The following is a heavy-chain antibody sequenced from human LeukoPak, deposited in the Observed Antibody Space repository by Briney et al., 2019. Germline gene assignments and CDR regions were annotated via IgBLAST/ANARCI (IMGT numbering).Heavy chain of an antibody. D-gene: IGHD4/OR15-4a*01. J-gene: IGHJ5*02. CDR3: AKTGEDYSDNAEYGGLGP. V-gene: IGHV3-7*01. CDR2: IKQDGSEK. CDR1: VFSFGSYW. Sequence: GGSLRLSCAASVFSFGSYWMHWVRQAPGTGLEWVASIKQDGSEKLYGASVRGRFTVSRDNARNSLYLNMKTLRSEDTALYYCAKTGEDYSDNAEYGGLGPWGQGTLVIVSS.